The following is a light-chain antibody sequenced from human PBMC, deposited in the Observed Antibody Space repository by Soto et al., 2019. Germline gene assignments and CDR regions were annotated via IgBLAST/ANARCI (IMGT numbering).Light chain of an antibody. V-gene: IGLV2-14*01. J-gene: IGLJ2*01. CDR3: SSYTSSSTPV. Sequence: QSALTQPASVSGSPGQSITISCTGTSSDIGGYNYVSWYQQYPGKAPKLMIYDVSNRPPGVSNRFSGSKSGNTASLTISGLQAEDEADYYCSSYTSSSTPVFGGGTQLTVL. CDR2: DVS. CDR1: SSDIGGYNY.